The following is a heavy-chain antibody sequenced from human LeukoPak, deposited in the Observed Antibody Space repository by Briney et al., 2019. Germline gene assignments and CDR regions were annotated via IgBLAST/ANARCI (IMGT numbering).Heavy chain of an antibody. CDR2: IYHSGST. CDR1: GGSISSYY. J-gene: IGHJ4*02. Sequence: PSETLTLTCTVSGGSISSYYWSWIRQPPGKGLEWIGEIYHSGSTNYNPSLKSRVTISVDKSKNQFSLKLSSVTAADTAVYYCARDLYYGSGSYDYWGQGTLVTVSS. D-gene: IGHD3-10*01. V-gene: IGHV4-59*12. CDR3: ARDLYYGSGSYDY.